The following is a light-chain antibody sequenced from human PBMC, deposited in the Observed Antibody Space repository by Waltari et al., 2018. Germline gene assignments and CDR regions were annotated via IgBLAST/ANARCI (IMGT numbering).Light chain of an antibody. CDR1: PSNFGAGYD. Sequence: QFVLTKPHSVSGAPGQTVTISCTGTPSNFGAGYDVFWYQRLPGTAPKLLISLNTNRPSGVPDRFSGSKSGTSASLAISGLQTDDEGDYYCQSYDRNLRGWVFGGGTKLTVL. V-gene: IGLV1-40*01. J-gene: IGLJ3*02. CDR2: LNT. CDR3: QSYDRNLRGWV.